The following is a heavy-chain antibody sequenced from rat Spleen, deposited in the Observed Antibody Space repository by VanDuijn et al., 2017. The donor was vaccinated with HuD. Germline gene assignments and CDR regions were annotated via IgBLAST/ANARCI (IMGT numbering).Heavy chain of an antibody. CDR1: GYSITSTFR. J-gene: IGHJ4*01. V-gene: IGHV3-3*01. D-gene: IGHD4-3*01. CDR3: AGSSGDVMAA. CDR2: ISSAGST. Sequence: EVQLQESGPGLVKPSQSLSLTCSVTGYSITSTFRWNWIRKFPGNKLEWMGYISSAGSTNSNPSLKSRISITRDTSKNQFFLQVNSVTTEDTATYYCAGSSGDVMAAWGQGPSVTVSS.